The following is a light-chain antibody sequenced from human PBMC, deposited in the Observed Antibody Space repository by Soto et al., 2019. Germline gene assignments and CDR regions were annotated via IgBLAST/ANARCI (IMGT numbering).Light chain of an antibody. CDR3: ISYSSSSTPWV. CDR1: TSDVGGHNY. Sequence: QSALTQPASVSGSPGQSITISCTGTTSDVGGHNYVSWYQQYPDKAPKLMVYEVINRPSGVPNRFSGSKSGNTASLTISGLQAEDEADYYCISYSSSSTPWVFGGGTKLTVL. CDR2: EVI. V-gene: IGLV2-14*01. J-gene: IGLJ3*02.